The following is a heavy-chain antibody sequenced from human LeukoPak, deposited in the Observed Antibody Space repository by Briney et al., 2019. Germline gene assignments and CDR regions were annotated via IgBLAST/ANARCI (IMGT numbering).Heavy chain of an antibody. D-gene: IGHD6-13*01. CDR1: GFTFSSYA. CDR3: VKDGEYSSSWYDY. J-gene: IGHJ4*02. CDR2: ISSNGGST. V-gene: IGHV3-64D*06. Sequence: GGSLRLSCSASGFTFSSYAMHWVRQAPGKGLEYVSAISSNGGSTYYADSVKGRFTISRDNSKNTLYLQMSSLRAEDTAVYYCVKDGEYSSSWYDYWGQGILVTVSS.